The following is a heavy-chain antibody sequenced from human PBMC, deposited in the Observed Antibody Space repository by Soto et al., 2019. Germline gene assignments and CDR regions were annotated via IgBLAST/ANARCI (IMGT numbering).Heavy chain of an antibody. D-gene: IGHD2-8*01. CDR3: AREGGVSTIYGLDV. J-gene: IGHJ6*02. V-gene: IGHV3-33*01. Sequence: PGGSLRLSXDASGFTFSKYGMHWVRQAPGQGLEWVALIWYDGNTKYYADSVKGRFTISRDNSGNTVYLQMNSLRAGDTAVYFCAREGGVSTIYGLDVWGQGTTVTVSS. CDR1: GFTFSKYG. CDR2: IWYDGNTK.